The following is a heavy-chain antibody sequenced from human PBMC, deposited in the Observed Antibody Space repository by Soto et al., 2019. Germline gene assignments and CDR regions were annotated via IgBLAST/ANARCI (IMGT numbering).Heavy chain of an antibody. CDR2: IIPIFGTP. D-gene: IGHD2-2*01. J-gene: IGHJ6*02. CDR3: ARERSVGYCITTTCPEPFYYYAMDV. V-gene: IGHV1-69*13. Sequence: WASVKVSCKASGGTFTNYAFSWVRQAPGQGLEWMGGIIPIFGTPDYAQKFQGRVTITADESTRTASMELSSLRSDDTAVYYCARERSVGYCITTTCPEPFYYYAMDVWGQGTTVTVS. CDR1: GGTFTNYA.